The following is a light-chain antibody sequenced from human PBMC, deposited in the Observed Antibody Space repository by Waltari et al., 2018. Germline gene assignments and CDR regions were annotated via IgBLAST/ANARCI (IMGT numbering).Light chain of an antibody. Sequence: DIQMTQSPSSLSASVGARVTITCRASQTISTYLNWYQQNPGKAPKLLIYAASTLQSGVPSTFSGSGSGTDFTLTISSLRPEDFATYYCQQSYSTPRTFGQGTKVEIK. J-gene: IGKJ1*01. CDR1: QTISTY. CDR3: QQSYSTPRT. V-gene: IGKV1-39*01. CDR2: AAS.